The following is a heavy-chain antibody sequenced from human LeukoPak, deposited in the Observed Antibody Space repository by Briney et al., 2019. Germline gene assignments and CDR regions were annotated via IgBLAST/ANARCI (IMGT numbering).Heavy chain of an antibody. CDR2: IYYSGST. CDR3: ARGRGEQQLTYIDY. V-gene: IGHV4-59*01. Sequence: PSESLSLTCSVPGGSISSYYWSWIRQPPGKGLEWNGYIYYSGSTNYNPSLKSRVTISVDTSKNQFSLKLSSITAADTALYYGARGRGEQQLTYIDYWGQGTLATVSS. J-gene: IGHJ4*02. D-gene: IGHD6-13*01. CDR1: GGSISSYY.